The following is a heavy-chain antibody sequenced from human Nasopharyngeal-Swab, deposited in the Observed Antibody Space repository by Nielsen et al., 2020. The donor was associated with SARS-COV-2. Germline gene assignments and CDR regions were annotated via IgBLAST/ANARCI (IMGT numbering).Heavy chain of an antibody. J-gene: IGHJ4*02. D-gene: IGHD6-19*01. Sequence: ASVKVSCKASGGTFSSYAISWVRQAPGQGLEWMGGFDPEDGETIYAQKFQGRVTMTEDTSTDTAYMELSSLRSEDTAVYYCATAIIAVAGTYYFDYWGQGTLVTVSS. CDR2: FDPEDGET. CDR3: ATAIIAVAGTYYFDY. CDR1: GGTFSSYA. V-gene: IGHV1-24*01.